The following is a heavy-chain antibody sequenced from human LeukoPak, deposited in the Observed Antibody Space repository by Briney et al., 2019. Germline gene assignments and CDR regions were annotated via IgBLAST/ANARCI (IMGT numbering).Heavy chain of an antibody. D-gene: IGHD1-26*01. CDR1: GFTVSSNY. V-gene: IGHV3-66*02. CDR2: IYSGGGT. Sequence: GGSLRLSCAASGFTVSSNYMTWVRQAPGKWLEWVSVIYSGGGTYYADSVKGRFTISRDSSKNTVYLQMNSLRAEDTAVYYCARVRREVGTTRGSYFDYWGQGTLVTVSS. J-gene: IGHJ4*02. CDR3: ARVRREVGTTRGSYFDY.